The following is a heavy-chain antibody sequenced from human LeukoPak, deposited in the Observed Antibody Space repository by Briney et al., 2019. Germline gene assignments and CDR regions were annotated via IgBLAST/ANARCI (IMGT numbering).Heavy chain of an antibody. J-gene: IGHJ6*02. D-gene: IGHD1/OR15-1a*01. CDR1: GFTVSSNY. Sequence: GGSLRLSCAASGFTVSSNYMSWVRQAPGKGLEWVSVIYSGGSTYYADSVKGRFTISRHNSKNTLYLQMNSLRAEDTAVYYCASQNKDDYYYYGMDVWGQGITVTVSS. CDR2: IYSGGST. V-gene: IGHV3-53*04. CDR3: ASQNKDDYYYYGMDV.